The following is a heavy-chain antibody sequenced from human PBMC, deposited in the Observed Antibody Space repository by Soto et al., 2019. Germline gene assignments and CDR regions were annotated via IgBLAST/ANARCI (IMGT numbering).Heavy chain of an antibody. D-gene: IGHD3-9*01. CDR2: ISGSGGST. V-gene: IGHV3-23*01. CDR1: GFTFSSYA. J-gene: IGHJ4*02. CDR3: GKLNYDILTGLDY. Sequence: GGSLRLSCAASGFTFSSYAMSWVRQAPGRGLEWVSAISGSGGSTYYADSVKGRFTISRDNSKNTLYLQMNSLRAEDTAVYYCGKLNYDILTGLDYWGQGTLVTVSS.